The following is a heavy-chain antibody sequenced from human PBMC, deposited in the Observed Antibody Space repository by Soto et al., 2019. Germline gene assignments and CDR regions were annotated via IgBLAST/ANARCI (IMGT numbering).Heavy chain of an antibody. CDR3: ATRFLGLCTGGNCPLDS. D-gene: IGHD2-15*01. J-gene: IGHJ4*02. CDR2: IWYHGVDK. CDR1: GFTFSRQA. V-gene: IGHV3-33*01. Sequence: QVQLVESGGGVVQPERSLRLSCAASGFTFSRQAMHWVRQAPGRGLEWVAVIWYHGVDKYYADSVKGRFTISRDNSKNTVYLQMNSLRGEDTAVYYCATRFLGLCTGGNCPLDSWGQGSLVTVSS.